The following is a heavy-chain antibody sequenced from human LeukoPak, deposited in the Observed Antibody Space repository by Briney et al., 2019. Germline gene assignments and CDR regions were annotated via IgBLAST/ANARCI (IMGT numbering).Heavy chain of an antibody. D-gene: IGHD6-13*01. V-gene: IGHV1-69*04. CDR3: ARVLMWQQVVPSDY. Sequence: SVKVSCKASGGTFSSYAISWVRQAPGQGLEWMGRIIPILGIANYAQKFQGRVTITADKSTSTAYMELSSLRSEDTAVYYCARVLMWQQVVPSDYWGQGTLVTVSS. CDR2: IIPILGIA. CDR1: GGTFSSYA. J-gene: IGHJ4*02.